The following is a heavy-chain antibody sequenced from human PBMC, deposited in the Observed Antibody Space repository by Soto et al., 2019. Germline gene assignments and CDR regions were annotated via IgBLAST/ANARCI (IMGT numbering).Heavy chain of an antibody. CDR3: ARDNVDTMVRGVIINYYYYYGMDV. V-gene: IGHV1-69*13. Sequence: SVKVSCKASGGTFSSYAISWVRQAPGQGLEWMGGIIPIFGTANYAQKFQGRVTITADESTSTAYMELSSLRSEDTAVYYCARDNVDTMVRGVIINYYYYYGMDVWGQGTTVTVSS. CDR2: IIPIFGTA. J-gene: IGHJ6*02. CDR1: GGTFSSYA. D-gene: IGHD3-10*01.